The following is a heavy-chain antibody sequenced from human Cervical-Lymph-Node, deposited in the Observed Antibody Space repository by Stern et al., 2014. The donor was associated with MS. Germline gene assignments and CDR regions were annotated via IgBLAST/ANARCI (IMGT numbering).Heavy chain of an antibody. CDR2: ISSRSSTI. J-gene: IGHJ6*02. CDR1: GFTFSDYY. Sequence: QVQLVESGGGLVKPGGSLRLSCAVSGFTFSDYYMNWIRQAPGKGLEWISYISSRSSTIFYADSVKGRFTISRDNAKNSLYLQMNSLRAEDTAVYYCARDGGGQKFYYYYGLDVWGQGTTVTVSS. CDR3: ARDGGGQKFYYYYGLDV. V-gene: IGHV3-11*01. D-gene: IGHD3-10*01.